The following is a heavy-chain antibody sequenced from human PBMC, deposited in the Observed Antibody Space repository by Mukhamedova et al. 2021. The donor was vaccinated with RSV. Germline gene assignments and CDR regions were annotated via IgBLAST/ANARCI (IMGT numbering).Heavy chain of an antibody. CDR2: PNSGGT. CDR3: ARDLRYYDSSGYYTGGFDY. J-gene: IGHJ4*02. Sequence: PNSGGTNYAQKFQGRVTMTRDTSISTAYMELSRLRSDDTAVYYCARDLRYYDSSGYYTGGFDYWGQGTLVTVPS. V-gene: IGHV1-2*02. D-gene: IGHD3-22*01.